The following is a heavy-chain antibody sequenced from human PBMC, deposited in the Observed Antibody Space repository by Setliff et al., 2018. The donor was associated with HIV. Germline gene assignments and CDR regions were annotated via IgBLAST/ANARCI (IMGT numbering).Heavy chain of an antibody. J-gene: IGHJ4*02. CDR3: ARENDILSGFNIHGFDY. Sequence: ASVKVSCKASGYTFTTYSIYWVRQAPGQGLEWMGIISPSGGGTRDAQKFQGRISMTRDTSTSTVYMELSRLTSDDTAVYYCARENDILSGFNIHGFDYWGQGTLVTVSS. D-gene: IGHD3-9*01. V-gene: IGHV1-46*01. CDR2: ISPSGGGT. CDR1: GYTFTTYS.